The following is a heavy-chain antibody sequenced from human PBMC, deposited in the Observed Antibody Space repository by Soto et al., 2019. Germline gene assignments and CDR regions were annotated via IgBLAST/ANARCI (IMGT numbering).Heavy chain of an antibody. CDR3: ARLGLYCHDRSCTTRYYYFGLDV. V-gene: IGHV1-69*11. CDR1: GGRFRSYG. D-gene: IGHD3-22*01. CDR2: IIATLGTT. Sequence: QVQLVQSGAQVQKPGSSVRVSCKASGGRFRSYGITWVRQAPGQGLEWMGGIIATLGTTNYAQKFQGRVTITADESSTTVYMDLSSLRSEDTAVYYCARLGLYCHDRSCTTRYYYFGLDVWGQGTTVIVSS. J-gene: IGHJ6*02.